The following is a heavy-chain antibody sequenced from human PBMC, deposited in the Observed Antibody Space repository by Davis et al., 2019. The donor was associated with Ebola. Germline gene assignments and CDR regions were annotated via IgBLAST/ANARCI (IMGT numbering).Heavy chain of an antibody. J-gene: IGHJ4*02. D-gene: IGHD3-3*01. CDR1: GGSISSSSYY. CDR3: ARGYDFWSGYHR. V-gene: IGHV4-39*07. CDR2: INHSGST. Sequence: MPGGSLRLSCTVSGGSISSSSYYWGWIRQPPGKGLEWIGEINHSGSTNYNPSLKSRVTISVDTSKNQFSLKLSSVTAADTAVYYCARGYDFWSGYHRWGQGTLVTVSS.